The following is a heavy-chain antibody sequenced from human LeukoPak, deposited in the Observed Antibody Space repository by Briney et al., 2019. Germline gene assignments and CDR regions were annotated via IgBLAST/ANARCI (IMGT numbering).Heavy chain of an antibody. CDR3: ARMGYQLRDDY. D-gene: IGHD2-2*01. Sequence: PSETLSLTCAVYGGSFSDYHWSWIRQSPGKGLEWIGEINHSGSTNYNPSLKSRVTISVDTSQNQFSLTVSSVTAADTAVYYCARMGYQLRDDYWGQGTLVTVSS. CDR2: INHSGST. J-gene: IGHJ4*02. CDR1: GGSFSDYH. V-gene: IGHV4-34*01.